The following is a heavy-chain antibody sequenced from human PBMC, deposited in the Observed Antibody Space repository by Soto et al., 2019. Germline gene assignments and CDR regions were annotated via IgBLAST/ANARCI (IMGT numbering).Heavy chain of an antibody. V-gene: IGHV3-64D*06. D-gene: IGHD1-26*01. Sequence: GGSLRLSCSASGFTFSSYAMHWVRQAPGKGLEYVSAISSNGGSTYYADSVKGRFTISRDNSKNTLYLQMSSLRAEDTAVYYCVKPKEGNKIVGATNYFDYWGQGTLVTVSS. CDR2: ISSNGGST. J-gene: IGHJ4*02. CDR1: GFTFSSYA. CDR3: VKPKEGNKIVGATNYFDY.